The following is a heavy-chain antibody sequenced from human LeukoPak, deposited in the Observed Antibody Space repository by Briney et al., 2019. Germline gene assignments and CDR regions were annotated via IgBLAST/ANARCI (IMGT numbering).Heavy chain of an antibody. CDR3: AKGRDGYNYEYYFDY. J-gene: IGHJ4*02. CDR1: GFTFSSYA. D-gene: IGHD5-24*01. CDR2: ISGSGGST. Sequence: GGSLRLSCAASGFTFSSYAMSWVRQAPGKGLEWVSAISGSGGSTYYADSVKGRFTISRDNSKNTLYLQMNSLRAEDTAVYYCAKGRDGYNYEYYFDYWGQGTLVTVSS. V-gene: IGHV3-23*01.